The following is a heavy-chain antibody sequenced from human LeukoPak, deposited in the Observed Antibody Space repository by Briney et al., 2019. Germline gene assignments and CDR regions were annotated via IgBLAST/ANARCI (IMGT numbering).Heavy chain of an antibody. V-gene: IGHV1-2*06. CDR3: ASARSGVIPAATNLYNWFDP. D-gene: IGHD2-2*01. Sequence: GASVKVSCKASGYTFTGYYMHWVRQAPGHGLEWMGRINPNSGGTNYAQKFQGRVTITRDTPISTAYMELSRLRSDDTAVYYCASARSGVIPAATNLYNWFDPWGQGTLVTLSS. CDR1: GYTFTGYY. CDR2: INPNSGGT. J-gene: IGHJ5*02.